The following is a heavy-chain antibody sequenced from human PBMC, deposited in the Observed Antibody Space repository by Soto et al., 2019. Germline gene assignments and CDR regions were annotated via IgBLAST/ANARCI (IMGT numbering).Heavy chain of an antibody. Sequence: QVQLVQSGPEVKKPGSSVKVSCKASGDTFNSYVITWVRQAPGQGLEWLGGIITAFGTTSYAQNFQDRLTITADEAATTDHMELSSLTSDDKAMYYCTRSYGYTFGGSLDNWGQGTLVTVSS. J-gene: IGHJ4*02. CDR3: TRSYGYTFGGSLDN. D-gene: IGHD5-18*01. CDR1: GDTFNSYV. V-gene: IGHV1-69*01. CDR2: IITAFGTT.